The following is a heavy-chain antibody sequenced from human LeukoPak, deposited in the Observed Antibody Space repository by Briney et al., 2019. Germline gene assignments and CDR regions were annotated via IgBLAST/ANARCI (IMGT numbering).Heavy chain of an antibody. Sequence: GGSLRLSCAASGFIFSSYGMHWVRQAPGKGLEWVAFIRYDGSNTYYADSVKGRFTISRDNSKNTLYLQMNNLRAEDTAVYYCAKDSRHLSSTRGGLKESRGGFSDYWGQGTLVTVSS. V-gene: IGHV3-30*02. CDR3: AKDSRHLSSTRGGLKESRGGFSDY. J-gene: IGHJ4*02. CDR1: GFIFSSYG. D-gene: IGHD6-13*01. CDR2: IRYDGSNT.